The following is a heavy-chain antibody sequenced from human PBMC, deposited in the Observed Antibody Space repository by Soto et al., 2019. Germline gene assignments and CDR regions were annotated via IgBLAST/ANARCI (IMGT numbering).Heavy chain of an antibody. CDR2: INTDGSSI. J-gene: IGHJ4*02. CDR3: TSRLGKNSASDTGFDQ. Sequence: EVQLVESGGGLVQPGGSLRLSCAASGFTYSTYWMHWVCQAPGKGLMWVSRINTDGSSIAYADSLKARFTISRDNAKKTLYLQMNSLRVEDTAVDYCTSRLGKNSASDTGFDQWRQGTLAIVSS. D-gene: IGHD2-8*02. V-gene: IGHV3-74*01. CDR1: GFTYSTYW.